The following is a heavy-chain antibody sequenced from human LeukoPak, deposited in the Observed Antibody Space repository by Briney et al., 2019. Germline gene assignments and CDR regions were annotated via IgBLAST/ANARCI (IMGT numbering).Heavy chain of an antibody. V-gene: IGHV3-30*02. Sequence: PGGSLRLSCEASGFTFSSLGTHWVRQTPGKGLEWVAFRHYNGITENYADSVKGRFTVSRDNSKNTFYLQMDSLKVEDTAMYYCPTDGGGGPSNRYSRNWGQGTLVTVSS. CDR1: GFTFSSLG. CDR3: PTDGGGGPSNRYSRN. J-gene: IGHJ1*01. CDR2: RHYNGITE. D-gene: IGHD3-9*01.